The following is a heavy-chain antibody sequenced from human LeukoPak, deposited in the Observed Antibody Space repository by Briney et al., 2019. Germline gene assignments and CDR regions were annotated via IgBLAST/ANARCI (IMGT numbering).Heavy chain of an antibody. CDR1: GFTFSRYG. V-gene: IGHV3-30*04. J-gene: IGHJ6*03. CDR2: ISYDGSNK. D-gene: IGHD6-13*01. CDR3: AKEGYSRGYYSYYYMDV. Sequence: GGSLRLSCAASGFTFSRYGMHWVRQAPGKGLEWVTAISYDGSNKYYADSVKGRFTTSRDNSKNTVYVQMNSLRAEDTAVYYCAKEGYSRGYYSYYYMDVWGKGTTVTVSS.